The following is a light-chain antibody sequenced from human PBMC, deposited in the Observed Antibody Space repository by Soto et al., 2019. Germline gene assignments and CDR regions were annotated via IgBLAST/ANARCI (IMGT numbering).Light chain of an antibody. CDR2: AAS. CDR1: QSVGNF. J-gene: IGKJ1*01. CDR3: QQSFTTWK. Sequence: DIQITHSPSSLSASVGDRVTITFRASQSVGNFLNWYQQKPGLPPKYLIYAASNLQSGVPSRFSGSGSGTDFTLTISNLQPEDFATYYCQQSFTTWKFGQGTKVDIK. V-gene: IGKV1-39*01.